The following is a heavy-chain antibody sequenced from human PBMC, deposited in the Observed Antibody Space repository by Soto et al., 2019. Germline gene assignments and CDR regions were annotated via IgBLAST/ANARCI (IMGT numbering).Heavy chain of an antibody. V-gene: IGHV4-31*03. CDR1: SGSISSGSYY. CDR2: IYYSGNT. D-gene: IGHD5-12*01. Sequence: QVQLQESGPGLVKPSQTLSLTCTVSSGSISSGSYYWSWIRQHPGKGLEWIGYIYYSGNTYYNPSLKSRVTISVDTSKNQFSLKLSSVTAADTAVYYCSTRATMIAFDIWGQGTMVTVSS. J-gene: IGHJ3*02. CDR3: STRATMIAFDI.